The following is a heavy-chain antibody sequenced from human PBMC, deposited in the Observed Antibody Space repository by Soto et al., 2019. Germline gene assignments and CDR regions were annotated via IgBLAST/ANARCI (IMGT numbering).Heavy chain of an antibody. CDR1: GFTFSNYA. J-gene: IGHJ4*02. V-gene: IGHV3-23*01. D-gene: IGHD6-13*01. CDR3: AKQQQLPHYYFDF. CDR2: IGSSGGST. Sequence: PRWSLRLSCAASGFTFSNYAMSWVRQAPGKGLEWVSGIGSSGGSTYYADSVKGRFTISRDISKKTLYLQMNSLRAEDTAVYYRAKQQQLPHYYFDFWGQGALVTVSS.